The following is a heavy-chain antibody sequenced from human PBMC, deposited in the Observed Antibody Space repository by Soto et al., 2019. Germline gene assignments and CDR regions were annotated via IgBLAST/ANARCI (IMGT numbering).Heavy chain of an antibody. CDR3: ARDPSHGSGSYLDY. CDR2: IWFDGSNK. Sequence: PVGSLRLSCAASGFTFSDYGMHWVRQAPGKGLEWVAVIWFDGSNKYYADSVKGRFTLSRDNSKNTLYLQMNGLRAEDTAVFYCARDPSHGSGSYLDYWGQGTLVTVSS. V-gene: IGHV3-33*01. J-gene: IGHJ4*02. CDR1: GFTFSDYG. D-gene: IGHD3-10*01.